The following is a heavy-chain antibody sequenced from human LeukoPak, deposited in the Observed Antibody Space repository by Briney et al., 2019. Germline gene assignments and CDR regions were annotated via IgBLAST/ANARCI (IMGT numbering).Heavy chain of an antibody. CDR1: GYTFTSYG. D-gene: IGHD2-2*02. J-gene: IGHJ6*03. V-gene: IGHV1-18*01. CDR3: ARGCSSTSCYNYYYYMDV. Sequence: GASVKVSCKASGYTFTSYGISWVRQAPGQGLEWMGWISAYNGNTNYAQKLQGRVTMTTDTSTSTAYMELRSLRSDDTAVYYCARGCSSTSCYNYYYYMDVXGKGTTVTVSS. CDR2: ISAYNGNT.